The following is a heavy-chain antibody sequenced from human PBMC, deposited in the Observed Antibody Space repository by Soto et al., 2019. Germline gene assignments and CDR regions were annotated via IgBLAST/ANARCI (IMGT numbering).Heavy chain of an antibody. Sequence: EVQLLESGGGLVEPGGSLRISCAASGFIFSNAWMSWVRQAPGKGLEWVGRIKSKTDGGTTDYGAAVKGRFTISRDDSKNTMYIQMDSLQTEDTAVYYCATGLSSSSSGWGQGTLVTVSA. J-gene: IGHJ4*02. CDR3: ATGLSSSSSG. CDR2: IKSKTDGGTT. V-gene: IGHV3-15*01. D-gene: IGHD6-6*01. CDR1: GFIFSNAW.